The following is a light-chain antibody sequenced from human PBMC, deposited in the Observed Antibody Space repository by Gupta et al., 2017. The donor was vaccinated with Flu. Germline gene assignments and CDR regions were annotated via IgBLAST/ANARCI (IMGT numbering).Light chain of an antibody. CDR3: QSYDSTLTRTV. V-gene: IGLV1-40*01. J-gene: IGLJ3*02. CDR2: DNN. CDR1: SFNFGSGFH. Sequence: QFVLTQLPSVSGAPGQRVTIPCTGGSFNFGSGFHVHWYQQFPRKAPKLLIYDNNIRPSGVPDRFSGFRSGASASLVISGLLTEDEAEYHCQSYDSTLTRTVFGGGTKLIVL.